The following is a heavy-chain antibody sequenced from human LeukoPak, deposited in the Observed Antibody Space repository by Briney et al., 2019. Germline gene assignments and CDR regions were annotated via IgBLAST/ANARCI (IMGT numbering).Heavy chain of an antibody. CDR3: ARDLLYCSGGSCPFDY. J-gene: IGHJ4*02. D-gene: IGHD2-15*01. Sequence: GASVKVSCKASGYTFTSYGISWLRQAPGQGLEWMGWISTYNGNTNYAQKLQGRVTMTTDTSTSTAYMELRSLRSDDTAVYYCARDLLYCSGGSCPFDYWGQGTLVTVSS. CDR1: GYTFTSYG. CDR2: ISTYNGNT. V-gene: IGHV1-18*01.